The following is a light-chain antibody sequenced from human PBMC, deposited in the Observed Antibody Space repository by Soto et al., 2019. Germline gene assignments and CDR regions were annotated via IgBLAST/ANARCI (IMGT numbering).Light chain of an antibody. CDR2: SAS. CDR1: QGITDY. Sequence: DIQMTQSPSSLSASVGDRVAITCRAGQGITDYLNWYQQKAGKAPKLLISSASRLQSGVPSRFSGSRSGIDFTLTINSLQPEDFATYYCQQTYSAPPTFGHGTKLE. J-gene: IGKJ2*01. CDR3: QQTYSAPPT. V-gene: IGKV1-39*01.